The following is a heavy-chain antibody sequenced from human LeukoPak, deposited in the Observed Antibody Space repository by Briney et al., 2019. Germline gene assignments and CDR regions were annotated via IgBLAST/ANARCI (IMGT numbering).Heavy chain of an antibody. D-gene: IGHD5-24*01. V-gene: IGHV1-69*13. CDR1: GGTFSSYA. Sequence: VASVKVSCKASGGTFSSYAIIWVRQAPGQGLEWMGGIIPIFGTANYAQKFQGGVTITADESTSTAYMELSSLRSEDTAVYYCARGRDGYNYFDYWGQGTLVTVSS. CDR2: IIPIFGTA. CDR3: ARGRDGYNYFDY. J-gene: IGHJ4*02.